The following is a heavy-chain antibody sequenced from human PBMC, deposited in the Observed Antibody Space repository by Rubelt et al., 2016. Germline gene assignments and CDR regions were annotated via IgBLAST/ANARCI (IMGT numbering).Heavy chain of an antibody. V-gene: IGHV4-30-4*07. CDR2: IYYSGST. CDR1: GGSISSGGYS. D-gene: IGHD5-12*01. CDR3: ARVSDDYRSGYAKNFDY. J-gene: IGHJ4*02. Sequence: QVQLQESGPGLVKPSQTLSLTCAVSGGSISSGGYSWSWIRQPPGKGLEWIGYIYYSGSTYYNPSRQGAVTVSVDKSKNQFSLKVSSVTAADTAVYYCARVSDDYRSGYAKNFDYWGQGTLVTGSS.